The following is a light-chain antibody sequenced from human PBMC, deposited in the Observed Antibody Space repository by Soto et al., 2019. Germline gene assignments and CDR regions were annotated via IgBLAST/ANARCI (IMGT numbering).Light chain of an antibody. CDR1: SSNLGAYNY. CDR3: FSYAVSVAV. J-gene: IGLJ2*01. Sequence: QSALTQPRSVSGSPGQSVAISCTGTSSNLGAYNYVSCYQHHPGKAPTLIIYDVSKRPSGVPDRFSGSKSGNTASLTISGLQADDEADYSCFSYAVSVAVFGGGTKLTVL. CDR2: DVS. V-gene: IGLV2-11*01.